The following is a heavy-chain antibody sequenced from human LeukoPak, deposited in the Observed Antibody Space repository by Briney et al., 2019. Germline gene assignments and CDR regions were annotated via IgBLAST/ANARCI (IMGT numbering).Heavy chain of an antibody. J-gene: IGHJ4*02. CDR2: IKPDGSEK. V-gene: IGHV3-7*04. CDR1: GFTFSRFW. Sequence: PGGSLRLSCAASGFTFSRFWMGWVRQAPGKGLEWVANIKPDGSEKNYGDSVRGRFTISRDNARNSLSLQMNSLRVEDTAVYYCARENYFDYWGQGTLVTASS. CDR3: ARENYFDY.